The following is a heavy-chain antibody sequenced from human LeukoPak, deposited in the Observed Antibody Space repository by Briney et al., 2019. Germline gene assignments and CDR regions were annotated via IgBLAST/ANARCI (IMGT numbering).Heavy chain of an antibody. CDR3: ARDPEYSYGITGAFDI. CDR2: IYYSGST. CDR1: GGSISSGDYY. V-gene: IGHV4-30-4*08. D-gene: IGHD5-18*01. J-gene: IGHJ3*02. Sequence: PSQTLSLTCTVSGGSISSGDYYWSWIRQPPGKGLEWIGYIYYSGSTYYNPALKSRVTISVDTSKNQFSLKLSSVPAADTAVYYCARDPEYSYGITGAFDIWGQGTMVTVSS.